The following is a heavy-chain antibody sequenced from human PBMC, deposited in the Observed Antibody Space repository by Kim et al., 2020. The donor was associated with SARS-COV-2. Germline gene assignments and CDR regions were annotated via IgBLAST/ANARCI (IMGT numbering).Heavy chain of an antibody. D-gene: IGHD3-10*01. CDR3: ARPAGGFGDSLDY. CDR1: GETFSSYN. CDR2: IIPMLGKP. V-gene: IGHV1-69*02. Sequence: SVKVSCKVFGETFSSYNINWVRQAPGQGPEWMGRIIPMLGKPDYAQKFQGRVTITADRSTSTAYMDVSSLTSEDTAVYYCARPAGGFGDSLDYWGRGTL. J-gene: IGHJ4*02.